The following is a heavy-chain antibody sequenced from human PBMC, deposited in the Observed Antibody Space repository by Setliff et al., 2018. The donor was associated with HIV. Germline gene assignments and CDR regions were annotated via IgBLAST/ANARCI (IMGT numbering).Heavy chain of an antibody. J-gene: IGHJ3*02. CDR1: GDSISSVSYS. CDR2: MYSGGNT. CDR3: ARAEWIQLWFGAFDI. Sequence: SETLSLTCTVSGDSISSVSYSWGWIRQPPGKGLEWIGYMYSGGNTYYKPSLKSRVTMSVDSSKNQFSLKVNSVTAADTAVYYCARAEWIQLWFGAFDIWGQGTMVTVSS. D-gene: IGHD5-18*01. V-gene: IGHV4-39*01.